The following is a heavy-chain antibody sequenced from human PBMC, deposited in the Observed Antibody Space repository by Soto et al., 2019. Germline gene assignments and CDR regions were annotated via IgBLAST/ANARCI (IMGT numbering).Heavy chain of an antibody. CDR3: ARDRVEVPAALYYFDY. CDR1: GYTFTRYY. V-gene: IGHV1-46*01. CDR2: INPSGGST. J-gene: IGHJ4*02. Sequence: QVQLVQSGAEVKKPGASVKVSCKASGYTFTRYYMHWVRQAPGQGLEWMGIINPSGGSTSYAQKFQGRVTMTRDTSTSIVYMALSSLRSEDTAVYYCARDRVEVPAALYYFDYWGQGTLVTVSS. D-gene: IGHD2-2*01.